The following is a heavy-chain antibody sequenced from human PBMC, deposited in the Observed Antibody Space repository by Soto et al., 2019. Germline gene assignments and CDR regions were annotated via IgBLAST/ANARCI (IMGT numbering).Heavy chain of an antibody. CDR1: GYTFTSYY. CDR3: ARGPYYDFWSGYPAPNFDY. CDR2: INPSGGST. J-gene: IGHJ4*02. V-gene: IGHV1-46*03. D-gene: IGHD3-3*01. Sequence: ASVKVSCKASGYTFTSYYMHWVRQAPGQGLEWMGIINPSGGSTSYAQKFQGRVTMTRDTSTSTVYMELSSLRSEDTAVYYCARGPYYDFWSGYPAPNFDYWGQGTLVTVSS.